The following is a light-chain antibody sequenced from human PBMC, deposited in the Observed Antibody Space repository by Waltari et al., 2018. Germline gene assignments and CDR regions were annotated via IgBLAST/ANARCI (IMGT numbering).Light chain of an antibody. J-gene: IGLJ3*02. CDR3: AAWDDSLSASL. CDR1: SFNIGGNY. Sequence: QTVLTQPPSVSGTPGQRVTISCSGSSFNIGGNYVYWFQQLPGTAPKLLIYRNAARPSGVPDRISGSKSGTSASLAISGLRSEDEAHYYCAAWDDSLSASLFGGGTKLTVL. V-gene: IGLV1-47*01. CDR2: RNA.